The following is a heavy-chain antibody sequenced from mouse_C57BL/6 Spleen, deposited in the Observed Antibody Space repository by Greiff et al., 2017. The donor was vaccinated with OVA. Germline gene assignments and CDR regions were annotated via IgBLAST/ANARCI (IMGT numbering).Heavy chain of an antibody. Sequence: EVQRVESGGGLVQPGGSLSLSCAASGFTFTDYYMSWVRQPPGKALEWLGFIRNKANGYTTEYSASVKGRFTISRDNSQSILYLQMNALRAEDSATYYCARSFNSMDYWGQGTSVTVSS. D-gene: IGHD4-1*02. CDR2: IRNKANGYTT. CDR1: GFTFTDYY. CDR3: ARSFNSMDY. J-gene: IGHJ4*01. V-gene: IGHV7-3*01.